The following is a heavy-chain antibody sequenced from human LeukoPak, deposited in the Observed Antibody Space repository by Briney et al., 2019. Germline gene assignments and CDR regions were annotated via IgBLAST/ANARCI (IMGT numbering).Heavy chain of an antibody. J-gene: IGHJ5*02. Sequence: SETLSLTCTVSGGSISTSSYYWGWIRQPPGKGLERIGNIYYSGSTYYNPSLKSRVTISVDTSKNQFSLNLSSVTAADTAVYYCARPKKYYDILTGYFPNWFDPWGQGTLVTVSS. CDR1: GGSISTSSYY. D-gene: IGHD3-9*01. CDR2: IYYSGST. V-gene: IGHV4-39*01. CDR3: ARPKKYYDILTGYFPNWFDP.